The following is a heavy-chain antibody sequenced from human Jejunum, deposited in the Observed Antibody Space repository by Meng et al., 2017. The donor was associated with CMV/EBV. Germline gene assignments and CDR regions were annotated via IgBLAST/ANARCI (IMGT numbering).Heavy chain of an antibody. CDR1: GFSFSAHA. D-gene: IGHD2-8*01. CDR3: ARDRYNGNPGSFDS. Sequence: GFSFSAHAMHWVRPAPGKGLEWVSVSYRRDGGTYYAASVKGRFIISRDNSKNTFYLQMNSLRAEDTAVYYCARDRYNGNPGSFDSWGQGTLVTVSS. CDR2: SYRRDGGT. J-gene: IGHJ4*02. V-gene: IGHV3-23*03.